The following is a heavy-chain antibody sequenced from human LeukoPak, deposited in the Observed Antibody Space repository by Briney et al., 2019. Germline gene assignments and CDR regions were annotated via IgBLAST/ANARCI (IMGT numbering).Heavy chain of an antibody. J-gene: IGHJ4*02. V-gene: IGHV1-69*13. CDR2: IIPIFGTA. D-gene: IGHD6-19*01. CDR1: GGTFSSYA. Sequence: SVKVSCKASGGTFSSYAISWVRQAPGQGLEWMGGIIPIFGTANYAQKFQGRVTITADESTSTAYMELSSLRSEDTAVYYCASRALGYSGGWYHYWGQGTLVTVSS. CDR3: ASRALGYSGGWYHY.